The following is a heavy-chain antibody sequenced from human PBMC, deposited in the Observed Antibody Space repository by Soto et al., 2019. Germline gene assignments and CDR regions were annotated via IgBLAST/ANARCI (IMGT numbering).Heavy chain of an antibody. D-gene: IGHD3-10*01. CDR2: TSAYNGNT. J-gene: IGHJ6*02. CDR1: GYTFTSYG. Sequence: QVQLVQSGAEVKKPGASVKVSCKASGYTFTSYGISWVRQAPGQGLEWMGWTSAYNGNTTYAQKHQGRATMTTDTSTSTAYMELRSLRSDDTSVYYCARDDGRGLLGVGELSGGMDVGGQGTTVTVSS. V-gene: IGHV1-18*01. CDR3: ARDDGRGLLGVGELSGGMDV.